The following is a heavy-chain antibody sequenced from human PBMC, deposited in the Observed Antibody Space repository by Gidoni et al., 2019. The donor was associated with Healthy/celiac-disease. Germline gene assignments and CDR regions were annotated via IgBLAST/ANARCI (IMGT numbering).Heavy chain of an antibody. V-gene: IGHV3-30*18. CDR2: ISYDGSNK. D-gene: IGHD3-22*01. CDR1: GVTFSSYG. Sequence: QVQLVESGGGVVQPGRSLRLSCAASGVTFSSYGMHWVRQAPGKGLEWVAVISYDGSNKYYADSVKGRFTLSRDNSKNTLYLQMNSLRAEDTAVYYCAKDFGHYYDSSGYLDYWGQGTLVTVSS. J-gene: IGHJ4*02. CDR3: AKDFGHYYDSSGYLDY.